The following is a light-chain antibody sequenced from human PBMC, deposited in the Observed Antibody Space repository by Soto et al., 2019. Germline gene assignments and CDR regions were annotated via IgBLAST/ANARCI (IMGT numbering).Light chain of an antibody. J-gene: IGLJ3*02. V-gene: IGLV1-40*01. Sequence: QSVLTQPPSVSGAPGPRVTISCTGSSSNIGAGYDVHWYQQLPGTAPKLLIYGNSNRPSGVPDRFSGSKSGTSASLAITGLQAEDEADYDCQSYDSSLSGWVFGGGTKLTVL. CDR2: GNS. CDR3: QSYDSSLSGWV. CDR1: SSNIGAGYD.